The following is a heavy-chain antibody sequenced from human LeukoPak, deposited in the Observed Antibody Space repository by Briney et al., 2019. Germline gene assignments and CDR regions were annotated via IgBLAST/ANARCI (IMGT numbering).Heavy chain of an antibody. CDR1: GFTFSSYW. CDR2: IKQDGSEN. D-gene: IGHD3-16*01. J-gene: IGHJ3*02. V-gene: IGHV3-7*01. CDR3: ARGNSGGTDAFDI. Sequence: GGSLRLSCAASGFTFSSYWMSWVRQAPGKGLEWVANIKQDGSENYYVDSVKGRFTISRDNAKNSLYLQMNSLRAEDTAVYYCARGNSGGTDAFDIWGQGTMVTVSS.